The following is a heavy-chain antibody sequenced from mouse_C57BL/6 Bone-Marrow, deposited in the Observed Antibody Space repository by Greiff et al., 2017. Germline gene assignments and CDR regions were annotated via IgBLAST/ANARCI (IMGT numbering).Heavy chain of an antibody. CDR1: GYSITSDY. V-gene: IGHV3-8*01. J-gene: IGHJ2*01. CDR3: ARRIYYDYDVYYFDY. CDR2: ISYSGST. D-gene: IGHD2-4*01. Sequence: EVKVIESGPGLAKPYQTLSLTCSVTGYSITSDYWNWIRKFPGNKLEYMGYISYSGSTYYNPSLKSRISITRDTSKNQYYLQLNSVTTEDTATYYCARRIYYDYDVYYFDYWGQGTTLTVSS.